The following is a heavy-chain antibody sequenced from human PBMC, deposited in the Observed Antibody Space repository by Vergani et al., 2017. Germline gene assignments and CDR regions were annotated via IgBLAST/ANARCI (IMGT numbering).Heavy chain of an antibody. CDR1: GGTFSKYG. CDR2: IIPMFGKT. Sequence: QIQLVQSGAEVKKPGSSVKVSCKAPGGTFSKYGISWVRQAPGQGLEWMGGIIPMFGKTIYTQKFQGRVTFTADESTSTAYMELSSLLSEDTAVYYCARTLTRVLEWLLYFDYWGRGTLVTVSS. D-gene: IGHD3-3*01. V-gene: IGHV1-69*01. CDR3: ARTLTRVLEWLLYFDY. J-gene: IGHJ4*02.